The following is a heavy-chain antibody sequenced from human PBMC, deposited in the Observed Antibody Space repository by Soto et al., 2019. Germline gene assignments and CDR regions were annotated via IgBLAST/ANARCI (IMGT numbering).Heavy chain of an antibody. CDR2: IDPSDSYT. CDR3: ARYSGSYSVVYYYGMDV. V-gene: IGHV5-10-1*01. J-gene: IGHJ6*02. D-gene: IGHD1-26*01. Sequence: GESLQISGKGSGCSLTSYWISWVRQMTGKGLEWMGRIDPSDSYTNYSPSFQGHVTISADKSISTAYLQWSSLKASDTAMYYCARYSGSYSVVYYYGMDVWGQGTTVTVSS. CDR1: GCSLTSYW.